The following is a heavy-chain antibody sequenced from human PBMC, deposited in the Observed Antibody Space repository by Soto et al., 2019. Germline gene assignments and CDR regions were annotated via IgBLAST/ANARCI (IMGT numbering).Heavy chain of an antibody. D-gene: IGHD3-3*01. V-gene: IGHV4-30-4*01. CDR1: GGSISSADYN. CDR3: ARSYDFWSGSAAYGMDV. Sequence: PSETLSLTCTVSGGSISSADYNWSWVRQAPGRGLEWIGFIFHSGSTYYNPSLQSRATISVDKSKNQFSLKLSSVTAADTAVYFCARSYDFWSGSAAYGMDVWGQGTTVTVSS. CDR2: IFHSGST. J-gene: IGHJ6*02.